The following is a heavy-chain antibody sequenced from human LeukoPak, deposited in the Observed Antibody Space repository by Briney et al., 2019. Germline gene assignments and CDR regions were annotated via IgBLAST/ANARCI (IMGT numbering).Heavy chain of an antibody. D-gene: IGHD3-3*01. Sequence: LRLSCAVSGITFDDYYMSWIRQPPGKGLEWIGYIYYSGSTNYNPSLKSRVTISVDTSKNQFSLKLSSVTAADTAVYYCARRGRSGYSLAYYFDYWGQGTLVTVSS. J-gene: IGHJ4*02. CDR3: ARRGRSGYSLAYYFDY. V-gene: IGHV4-59*08. CDR2: IYYSGST. CDR1: GITFDDYY.